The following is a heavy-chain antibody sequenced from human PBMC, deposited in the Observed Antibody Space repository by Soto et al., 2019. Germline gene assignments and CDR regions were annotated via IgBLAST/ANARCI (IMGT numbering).Heavy chain of an antibody. Sequence: EVQLVESGGGLVQPGGALRLACVVAGFSFSNYWMSWVRQAPGKGLEWVANINQDGSGKVYVDSVKGRFTISRDNAENSLSLQMNSLRAEDAAVYYCARDPYNHGDYGYGMDVLGQGTTVTVSS. CDR3: ARDPYNHGDYGYGMDV. V-gene: IGHV3-7*05. CDR1: GFSFSNYW. CDR2: INQDGSGK. D-gene: IGHD1-20*01. J-gene: IGHJ6*02.